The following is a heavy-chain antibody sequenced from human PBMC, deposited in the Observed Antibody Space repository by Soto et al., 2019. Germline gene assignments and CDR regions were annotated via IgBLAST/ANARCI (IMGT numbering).Heavy chain of an antibody. D-gene: IGHD6-6*01. J-gene: IGHJ4*02. CDR1: GYTFTSYY. CDR3: ARDGIAAPPDY. Sequence: QVQLVQSGAEVKKPGASVKVSCKASGYTFTSYYMHWVRQAPGQGLEWMGIINPSGGSTSYAQKFQGRVTMTRNTSTSTVYMELSSLRSEDTAVYYCARDGIAAPPDYWGQGTLVTVSS. V-gene: IGHV1-46*01. CDR2: INPSGGST.